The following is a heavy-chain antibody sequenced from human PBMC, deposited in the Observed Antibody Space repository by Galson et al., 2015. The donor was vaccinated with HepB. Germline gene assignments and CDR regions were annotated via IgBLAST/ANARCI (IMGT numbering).Heavy chain of an antibody. D-gene: IGHD1-26*01. V-gene: IGHV1-2*02. CDR3: ARILQWEPYDAFGM. Sequence: SVKVSCKASGYTFTGYYMHWVRQAPGQGLEWMGWINPNSGGANYAQKFQGRVTMTRDTSISTAYMELSRLRSDDSAVYYCARILQWEPYDAFGMWGQGTMVTVSS. J-gene: IGHJ3*02. CDR2: INPNSGGA. CDR1: GYTFTGYY.